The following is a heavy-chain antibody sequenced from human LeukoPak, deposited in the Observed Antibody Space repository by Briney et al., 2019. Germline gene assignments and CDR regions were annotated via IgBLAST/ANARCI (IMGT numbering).Heavy chain of an antibody. J-gene: IGHJ4*02. CDR3: ARGGRAYSSGLIY. D-gene: IGHD6-19*01. Sequence: SETLSLTCNVFGYSISSAYSWAWIRQPPGKGLEWIVSLYHGGRTYYNPSLKSRVTISVDTSKNQFSLKLSSVTAADTAVYYCARGGRAYSSGLIYWGQGTLVTVSS. CDR1: GYSISSAYS. V-gene: IGHV4-38-2*02. CDR2: LYHGGRT.